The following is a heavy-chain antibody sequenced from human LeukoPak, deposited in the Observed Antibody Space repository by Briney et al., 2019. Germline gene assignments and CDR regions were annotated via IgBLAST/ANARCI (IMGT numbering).Heavy chain of an antibody. D-gene: IGHD2-15*01. CDR3: ARGTYCGGGSCVFDY. CDR1: GYSFTSSW. CDR2: IDPSDSYT. Sequence: PGESLKISCKGSGYSFTSSWISRVRQMPGKGLEWMGRIDPSDSYTNYSPSFQGHVTISADKSISTAYLQWSSLKASDTAMYYCARGTYCGGGSCVFDYWGQGTLVTVSS. J-gene: IGHJ4*02. V-gene: IGHV5-10-1*01.